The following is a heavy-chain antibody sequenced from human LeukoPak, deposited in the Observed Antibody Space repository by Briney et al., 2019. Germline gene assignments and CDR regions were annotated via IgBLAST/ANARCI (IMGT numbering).Heavy chain of an antibody. CDR1: GGSISSYY. Sequence: SETLSLTCSVSGGSISSYYWSWIRQPPGKGLEWIGYIYYSGSTNYNPSLKSRVTISVDTSKNQFSLKLSSVTAADTAVHYCASGFGSSGYYYFDYWGQGTLVTVSS. CDR3: ASGFGSSGYYYFDY. V-gene: IGHV4-59*01. D-gene: IGHD3-22*01. CDR2: IYYSGST. J-gene: IGHJ4*02.